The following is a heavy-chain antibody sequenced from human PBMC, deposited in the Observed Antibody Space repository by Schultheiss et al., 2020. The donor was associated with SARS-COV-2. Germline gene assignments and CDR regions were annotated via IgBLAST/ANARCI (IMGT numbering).Heavy chain of an antibody. CDR1: GFTFSNAW. Sequence: GGSLRLSCAASGFTFSNAWMSWVRQAPGKGLEWVGRIKSKTDGGTTDYAAPVKGRFTISRENAKNSLYLQMNSLRAGDTAVYYCARAATMIVGRGAFDIWGQGTMVTVSS. CDR2: IKSKTDGGTT. J-gene: IGHJ3*02. V-gene: IGHV3-15*01. D-gene: IGHD3-22*01. CDR3: ARAATMIVGRGAFDI.